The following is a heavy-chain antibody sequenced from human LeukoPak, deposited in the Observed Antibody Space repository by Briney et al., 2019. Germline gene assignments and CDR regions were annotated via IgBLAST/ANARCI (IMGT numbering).Heavy chain of an antibody. D-gene: IGHD3-10*01. J-gene: IGHJ6*02. CDR3: AKVLSDEFYYYYYGMDV. Sequence: GALRLSCAASGFTFSSYAMSWVRQAPGKGLEWVSAISGSGGSTYYADSVKGRFTISRDNSKNTLYLQMNSLRAEDTAVYYCAKVLSDEFYYYYYGMDVWGQGTTVTVSS. V-gene: IGHV3-23*01. CDR1: GFTFSSYA. CDR2: ISGSGGST.